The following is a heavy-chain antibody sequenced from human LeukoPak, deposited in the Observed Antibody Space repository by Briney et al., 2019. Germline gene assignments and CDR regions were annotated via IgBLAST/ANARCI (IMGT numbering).Heavy chain of an antibody. CDR1: GGTFSSYA. D-gene: IGHD3-16*01. V-gene: IGHV1-69*04. CDR3: ARDLGRSYAYHFDY. Sequence: GASVKVSCKASGGTFSSYAVSWVRQAPGQGLEWMGRIIPILGIANYAQKFQGRVTITADKSTSTAYMELSSLRSEDTAVYYCARDLGRSYAYHFDYWGQGTLVTVSS. J-gene: IGHJ4*02. CDR2: IIPILGIA.